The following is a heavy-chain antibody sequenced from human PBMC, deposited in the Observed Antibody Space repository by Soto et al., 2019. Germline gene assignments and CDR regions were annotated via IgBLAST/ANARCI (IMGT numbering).Heavy chain of an antibody. Sequence: GGSLRLSCAASGFTFSSYAMSWVRQVPGKGLEWLSAISNNGGRTYYADSVKGRFTISRDNSKNTVILQMSSLSVEDTAIYYCAKEVTTYGYFDFWGRGTLVTVSS. CDR3: AKEVTTYGYFDF. V-gene: IGHV3-23*01. CDR2: ISNNGGRT. J-gene: IGHJ4*02. CDR1: GFTFSSYA. D-gene: IGHD3-10*01.